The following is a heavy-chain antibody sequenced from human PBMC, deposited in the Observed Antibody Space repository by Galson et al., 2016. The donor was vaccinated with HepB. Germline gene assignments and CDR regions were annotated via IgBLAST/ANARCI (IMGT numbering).Heavy chain of an antibody. V-gene: IGHV3-7*05. CDR1: GFTFSSYW. J-gene: IGHJ6*03. Sequence: SLRLSCAASGFTFSSYWMSWVRQAPGKRLECVANIKQDGSEQYYVDSVKGRFTISRDNSKNTVDLQIHSLRSEDAAVYFCARDFKLGAPDYRDVWGKGTTVTVS. D-gene: IGHD1-26*01. CDR2: IKQDGSEQ. CDR3: ARDFKLGAPDYRDV.